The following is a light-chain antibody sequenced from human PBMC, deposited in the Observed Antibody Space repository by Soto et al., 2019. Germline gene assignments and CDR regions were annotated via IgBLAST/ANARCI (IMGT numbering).Light chain of an antibody. Sequence: DIPMTQSPSTLSASVGDRVTITCRASQSISSWLAWYQQKPGKAPKLLIYDASSLESGVPSRFSGSGSGTEFTLTISSLPPDDFATYSCQQYNSSPLTLCGGTKVEIK. V-gene: IGKV1-5*01. CDR2: DAS. CDR1: QSISSW. CDR3: QQYNSSPLT. J-gene: IGKJ4*01.